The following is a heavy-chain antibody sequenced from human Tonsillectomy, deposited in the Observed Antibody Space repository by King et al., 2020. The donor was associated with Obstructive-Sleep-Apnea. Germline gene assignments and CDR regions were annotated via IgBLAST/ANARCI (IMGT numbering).Heavy chain of an antibody. Sequence: VQLQQWGAGLLKPSETLSLTCAVYGGSFSGYYWSWIRQPPGKGLEWIGEINHSGSTNYNPSLKSRVTISVDTSKNQLSLKLSSVTAADTAVYYCARGRYGGDPPLGFDYWGQGTLVTVSP. D-gene: IGHD1-26*01. CDR1: GGSFSGYY. V-gene: IGHV4-34*01. CDR2: INHSGST. CDR3: ARGRYGGDPPLGFDY. J-gene: IGHJ4*02.